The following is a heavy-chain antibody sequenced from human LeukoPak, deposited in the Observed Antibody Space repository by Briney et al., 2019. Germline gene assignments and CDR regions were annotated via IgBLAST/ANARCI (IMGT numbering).Heavy chain of an antibody. D-gene: IGHD5-12*01. Sequence: GGSLRLSCAASEFTFSSYSMNWVRQAPGKGLEWVSYITNSGNSKSYADSVKGRFTISRDNSKNTLYLQMNSLSAEDTAVYYCAKAMVATVTDFDYWGQGTLVTVSS. J-gene: IGHJ4*02. CDR3: AKAMVATVTDFDY. CDR1: EFTFSSYS. V-gene: IGHV3-48*01. CDR2: ITNSGNSK.